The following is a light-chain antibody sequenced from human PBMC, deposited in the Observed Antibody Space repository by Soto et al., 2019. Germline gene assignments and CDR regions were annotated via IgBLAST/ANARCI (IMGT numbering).Light chain of an antibody. Sequence: DIVVTQSPGALSLSPGDRATLSCRASQSVSSSFLAWYQQKPGRPPRLLIYSASSRATGIPDRFSGSGSGTDFTLTISRLEPEDFAVYYCQQFSSSSYTFGQGTKLEIK. CDR3: QQFSSSSYT. CDR1: QSVSSSF. J-gene: IGKJ2*01. V-gene: IGKV3-20*01. CDR2: SAS.